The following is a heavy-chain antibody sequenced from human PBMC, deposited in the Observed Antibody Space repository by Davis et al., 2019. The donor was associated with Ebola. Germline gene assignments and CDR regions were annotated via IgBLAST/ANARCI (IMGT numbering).Heavy chain of an antibody. V-gene: IGHV3-7*01. CDR2: IRQDGGEK. CDR1: GFTFKNYA. D-gene: IGHD3-22*01. CDR3: ARDGEAFDSSGAYEVPFDN. J-gene: IGHJ4*02. Sequence: PGGSLRLSCAASGFTFKNYAMSWVRQAPGKALEWVANIRQDGGEKYYVDSVRGRFTISRDNAKTSLYLQMNSLRAEDTAVYYCARDGEAFDSSGAYEVPFDNWGQGTLVTVSA.